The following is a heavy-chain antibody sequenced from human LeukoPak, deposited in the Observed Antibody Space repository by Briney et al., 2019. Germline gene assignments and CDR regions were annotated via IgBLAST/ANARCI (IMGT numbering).Heavy chain of an antibody. D-gene: IGHD3-16*01. CDR2: INGDGSNS. CDR3: ARTSPTSHFDF. J-gene: IGHJ4*02. V-gene: IGHV3-74*01. Sequence: GGSLRLSCVASGFTFTTYWMHWVRHAPGKGLVWVSRINGDGSNSNYADSVKGRFTISKDNARNTLYLQMNGLRAEDTALYYCARTSPTSHFDFWGQGTLVTVSS. CDR1: GFTFTTYW.